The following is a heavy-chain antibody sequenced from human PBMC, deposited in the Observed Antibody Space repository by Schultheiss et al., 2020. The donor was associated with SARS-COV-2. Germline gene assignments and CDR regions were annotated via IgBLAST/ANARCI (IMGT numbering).Heavy chain of an antibody. CDR1: GFTFGTYW. CDR3: ARGGAAWPNAIRDDYFDY. Sequence: GGSLRLSCAASGFTFGTYWMHWVRQTPGKGLVWVSRINNDGSDTIYADSVKGRFNISRDNAKNTLYLQMNSLRAEDTGLYYCARGGAAWPNAIRDDYFDYWGQGTLVTVSS. D-gene: IGHD2-21*01. J-gene: IGHJ4*02. CDR2: INNDGSDT. V-gene: IGHV3-74*01.